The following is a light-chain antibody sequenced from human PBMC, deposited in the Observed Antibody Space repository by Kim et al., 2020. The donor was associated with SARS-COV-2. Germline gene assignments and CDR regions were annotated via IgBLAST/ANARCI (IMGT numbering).Light chain of an antibody. V-gene: IGLV3-1*01. CDR1: HLRHKY. Sequence: SVTPGQTATLTCSGDHLRHKYVCWDQQKPGQSPLLVIYQDTRRPSGIPERFSGSNSENTATLTITGTQVTDEADYYCQAWVSSTLVFGGGTQLTVL. CDR3: QAWVSSTLV. J-gene: IGLJ2*01. CDR2: QDT.